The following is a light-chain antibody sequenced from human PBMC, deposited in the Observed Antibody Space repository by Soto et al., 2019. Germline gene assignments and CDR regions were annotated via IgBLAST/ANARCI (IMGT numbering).Light chain of an antibody. CDR3: QQYSSYPYT. J-gene: IGKJ2*01. CDR2: DAS. V-gene: IGKV1-5*02. CDR1: QSISAW. Sequence: DIQITQSPSTLSASVGDRVTIICRASQSISAWLAWYQQIPGKAPKLLIYDASSLESGVPSRFSGSGSGTEFTLTISGLQPDDFATYYCQQYSSYPYTFGQGTNLGIK.